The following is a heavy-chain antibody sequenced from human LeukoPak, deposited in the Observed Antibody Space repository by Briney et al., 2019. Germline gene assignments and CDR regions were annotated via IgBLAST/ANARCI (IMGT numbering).Heavy chain of an antibody. V-gene: IGHV3-7*01. J-gene: IGHJ4*02. CDR1: GFSFSDHW. D-gene: IGHD5-24*01. CDR2: IKHGGSGK. Sequence: RSGGSLRLSCEASGFSFSDHWMGWVRQAPGKGLECVANIKHGGSGKEYVDSVKGRFAISRDNAKNSVYLEMSSLRAEDTAVYYCAKWRWRQSEYEDWGQGTLVTVSS. CDR3: AKWRWRQSEYED.